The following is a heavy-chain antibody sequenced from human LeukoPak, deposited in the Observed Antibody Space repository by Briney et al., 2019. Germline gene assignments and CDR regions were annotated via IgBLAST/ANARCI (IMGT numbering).Heavy chain of an antibody. J-gene: IGHJ6*03. CDR3: ARVVFWSGYYYYHYMDV. Sequence: SQTLSLTCTVSGGSISSGSYYWSWIRQPAGKGLEWIGRIYTSGSTNYSPSLKSRVTISVDTSKNQFSLKLSSVTAADTAVYYCARVVFWSGYYYYHYMDVWGKGTTVTVSS. V-gene: IGHV4-61*02. CDR1: GGSISSGSYY. D-gene: IGHD3-3*01. CDR2: IYTSGST.